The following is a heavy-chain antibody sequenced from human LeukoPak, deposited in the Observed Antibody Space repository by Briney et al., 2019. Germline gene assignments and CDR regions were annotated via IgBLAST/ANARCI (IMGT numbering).Heavy chain of an antibody. CDR2: ISINRGNT. CDR3: ARDVGITVADSFDP. V-gene: IGHV1-18*01. CDR1: GYTSTNYG. D-gene: IGHD6-19*01. Sequence: PAASVKVSCKASGYTSTNYGISWVRQAPGQGLEWMGWISINRGNTNYAQKFQGRVSMTTDTSTSTAYMELRGLRSDDTAMYYCARDVGITVADSFDPWGQGTLVTVSS. J-gene: IGHJ5*02.